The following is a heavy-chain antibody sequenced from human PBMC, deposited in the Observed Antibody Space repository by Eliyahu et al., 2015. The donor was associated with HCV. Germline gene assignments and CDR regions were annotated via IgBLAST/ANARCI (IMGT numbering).Heavy chain of an antibody. D-gene: IGHD2-21*01. V-gene: IGHV3-15*01. J-gene: IGHJ4*02. CDR1: GFFLTXAW. CDR3: TTGDFTFSANDH. Sequence: EVQLVESGGGLVKPGGSLRLSCVASGFFLTXAWMSWVRQAPGKGLEYVGRIISKTDGGAIEYAAPVKGRFIISRDDSKNMVYLQMNSLKTEDTALYYCTTGDFTFSANDHWGQGTLVTVSS. CDR2: IISKTDGGAI.